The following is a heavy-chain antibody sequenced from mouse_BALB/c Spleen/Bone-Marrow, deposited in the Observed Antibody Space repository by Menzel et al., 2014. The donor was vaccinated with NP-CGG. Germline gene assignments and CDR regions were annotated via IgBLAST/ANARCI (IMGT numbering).Heavy chain of an antibody. Sequence: EVQGVESGGGLVQPGGSLKLSCATSGFTFSDYYMYWIRQTPEKRLGWVAYISNGGGSTYYPDTVKGRFTISRDNAKNTLYLQMSRLKSEDTAMYYCARNAFYRGYAMDYWGQGTSVTVSS. V-gene: IGHV5-12*02. D-gene: IGHD2-12*01. J-gene: IGHJ4*01. CDR3: ARNAFYRGYAMDY. CDR1: GFTFSDYY. CDR2: ISNGGGST.